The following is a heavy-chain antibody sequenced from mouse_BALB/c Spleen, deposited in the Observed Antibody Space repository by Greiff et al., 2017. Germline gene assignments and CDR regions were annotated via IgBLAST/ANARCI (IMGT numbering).Heavy chain of an antibody. V-gene: IGHV5-6-2*01. CDR2: INSNGGST. Sequence: DVKLVESGGGLVKLGGSLKLSCAASGFTFSSYYMSWVRQTPEKRLELVAAINSNGGSTYYPDTVKGRFTISRDNAKNTLYLQMSSLKSEDTALYYCARQDDFDYWGQGTTLTVSS. J-gene: IGHJ2*01. CDR1: GFTFSSYY. CDR3: ARQDDFDY.